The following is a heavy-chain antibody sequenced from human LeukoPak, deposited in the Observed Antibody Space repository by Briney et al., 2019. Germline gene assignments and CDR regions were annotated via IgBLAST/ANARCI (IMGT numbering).Heavy chain of an antibody. CDR1: GFSFSTYA. CDR3: AKAVYDSSGSFNF. Sequence: GGSLRLSCAASGFSFSTYAMTWVRRAPGKGLEWVSGISGSGGSPYYADSVKGRFTISRDTSKNTLYLQMNSLRAEDTAVYYCAKAVYDSSGSFNFWGQGTLVTVSS. D-gene: IGHD3-22*01. CDR2: ISGSGGSP. V-gene: IGHV3-23*01. J-gene: IGHJ4*02.